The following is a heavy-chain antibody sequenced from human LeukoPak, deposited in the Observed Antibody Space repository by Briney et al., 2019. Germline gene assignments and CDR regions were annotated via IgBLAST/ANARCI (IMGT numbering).Heavy chain of an antibody. CDR3: ARDRTSDYCDSSGYYSRFDY. D-gene: IGHD3-22*01. CDR2: INPNRGGT. CDR1: GYTFTGYY. Sequence: ASVKVSCKASGYTFTGYYMHWVRQAPGQGLEWMGWINPNRGGTNYAQKFQGRVTMNRDTSISTAYMELSRLRSDDTAVYYCARDRTSDYCDSSGYYSRFDYWGQGTLVTVSS. V-gene: IGHV1-2*02. J-gene: IGHJ4*02.